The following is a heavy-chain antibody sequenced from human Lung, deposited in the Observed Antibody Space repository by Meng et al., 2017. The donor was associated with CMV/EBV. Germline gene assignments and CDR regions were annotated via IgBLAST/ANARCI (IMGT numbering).Heavy chain of an antibody. CDR2: IFSNDDK. CDR3: ALIGHVPCRPFDF. J-gene: IGHJ4*02. CDR1: GFSLSTAGMG. V-gene: IGHV2-26*01. D-gene: IGHD3-10*02. Sequence: SGXXLVXPSGTLTLSCTVPGFSLSTAGMGVDWTRQPPGKALEWLAHIFSNDDKSYSTSLKSRLTISKDTSQSQVVLTMTNMDPVDTATYYCALIGHVPCRPFDFXGQGXLVTVSS.